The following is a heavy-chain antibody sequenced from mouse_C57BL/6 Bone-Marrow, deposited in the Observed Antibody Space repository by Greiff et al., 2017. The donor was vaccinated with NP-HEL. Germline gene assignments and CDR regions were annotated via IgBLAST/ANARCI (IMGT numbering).Heavy chain of an antibody. Sequence: VQLQQSGAELVRPGTSVKVSCKASGYAFTNYLIEWVKQRPGQGLEWIGVINPGSGGTNYNEKFKGKATLTADKSSSTAYMQLSSLTSEDSAVYFCARIGYDYELAYWGQGTLVTVSA. J-gene: IGHJ3*01. D-gene: IGHD2-4*01. V-gene: IGHV1-54*01. CDR3: ARIGYDYELAY. CDR2: INPGSGGT. CDR1: GYAFTNYL.